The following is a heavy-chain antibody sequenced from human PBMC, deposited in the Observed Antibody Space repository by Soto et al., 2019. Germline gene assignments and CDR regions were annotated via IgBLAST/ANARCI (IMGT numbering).Heavy chain of an antibody. D-gene: IGHD3-16*02. CDR3: ARDRYDYIWGSYRFYAFDI. CDR2: ISAYNGNT. V-gene: IGHV1-18*01. CDR1: GYTFTSYG. J-gene: IGHJ3*02. Sequence: ASVKVSCKASGYTFTSYGISWVRQAPGQGLEWMGWISAYNGNTNYAQKLQGRVTMTTDTSTSTAYMELRSLRSDDTAVYYCARDRYDYIWGSYRFYAFDIWGQGTMVTVSS.